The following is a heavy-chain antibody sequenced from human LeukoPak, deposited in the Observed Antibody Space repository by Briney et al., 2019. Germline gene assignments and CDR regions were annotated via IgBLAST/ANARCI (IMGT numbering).Heavy chain of an antibody. Sequence: SETLSLTCAVYGGSFSNYYWSWIRQPPGKGLEWIGEINHSGSTNYNPSLKSRVTISVDTSKNQFSLKLSSVTAADTAVYYCARGYGGIYYYYMDVWGKGTTVTVSS. CDR1: GGSFSNYY. CDR2: INHSGST. J-gene: IGHJ6*03. D-gene: IGHD3-16*01. V-gene: IGHV4-34*01. CDR3: ARGYGGIYYYYMDV.